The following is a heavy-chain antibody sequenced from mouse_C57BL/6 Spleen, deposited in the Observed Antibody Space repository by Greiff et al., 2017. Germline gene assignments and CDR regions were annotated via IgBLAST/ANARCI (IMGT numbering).Heavy chain of an antibody. CDR1: GYAFSSSW. J-gene: IGHJ4*01. Sequence: QVHVKQSGPELVKPGASVKISCKASGYAFSSSWMNWVKQRPGKGLEWIGRIYPGDGDTNYNGKFKGKATLTADKSSSTAYMQLSSLTSEDSAVYFCAGAGDYDEGYYAMDYWGQGTSVTVSS. CDR3: AGAGDYDEGYYAMDY. V-gene: IGHV1-82*01. D-gene: IGHD2-4*01. CDR2: IYPGDGDT.